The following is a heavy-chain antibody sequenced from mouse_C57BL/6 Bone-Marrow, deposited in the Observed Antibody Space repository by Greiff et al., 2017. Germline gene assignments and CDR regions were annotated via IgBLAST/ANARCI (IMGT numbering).Heavy chain of an antibody. CDR2: ISYDGSI. CDR1: GYSITSGSY. Sequence: ESGPGLVKPSQSLSLTCSVTGYSITSGSYWNWIRQFPGTKLEWMGYISYDGSIHYNTSLTNRISTTRDTSKNQFFLKVNSVTTEDTATDSCAKSYYGYAIDYWGQGTTLTVSS. V-gene: IGHV3-6*01. CDR3: AKSYYGYAIDY. D-gene: IGHD2-2*01. J-gene: IGHJ2*01.